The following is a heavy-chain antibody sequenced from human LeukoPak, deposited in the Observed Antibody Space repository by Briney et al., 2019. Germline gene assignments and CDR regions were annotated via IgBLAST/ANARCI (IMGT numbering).Heavy chain of an antibody. CDR3: ARDLNGDYHFDY. D-gene: IGHD4-17*01. CDR2: IYYSGSS. J-gene: IGHJ4*02. V-gene: IGHV4-59*11. CDR1: GGSISSHY. Sequence: SETLSLTCTVSGGSISSHYWSWIRQPPGKGLEWIGYIYYSGSSNYNPSLTSRVTISVDTSMNQFSLKLSSVTAADTAVYYCARDLNGDYHFDYWGQGTLVTVSS.